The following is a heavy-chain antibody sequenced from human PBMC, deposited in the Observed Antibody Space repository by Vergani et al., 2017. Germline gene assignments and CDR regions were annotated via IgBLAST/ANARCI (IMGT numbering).Heavy chain of an antibody. Sequence: EVQLLESGGGLVQPGGSLRLSCAASGFTFSSYAMSWVRQAPGKGLEWVSAISGSGGSTYYADSVKGRFTISRDTSKNTLYLQMNSLRAEYTAVYYCAKDLTGGYSSSWYDDAFDIWGQGTMVTVSS. CDR3: AKDLTGGYSSSWYDDAFDI. CDR1: GFTFSSYA. V-gene: IGHV3-23*01. J-gene: IGHJ3*02. D-gene: IGHD6-13*01. CDR2: ISGSGGST.